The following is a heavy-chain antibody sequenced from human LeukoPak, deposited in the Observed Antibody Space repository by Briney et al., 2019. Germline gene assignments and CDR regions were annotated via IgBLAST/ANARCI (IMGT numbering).Heavy chain of an antibody. V-gene: IGHV3-30*04. CDR2: ISYDGSNK. CDR3: ARDRYYYGSGSEGTDY. D-gene: IGHD3-10*01. CDR1: GFTFSSYA. J-gene: IGHJ4*02. Sequence: GGSPRLSCAASGFTFSSYAMHWVRQAPGKGLEWVAVISYDGSNKYYADSVKGRFTISRDNSKNTLYLQMNSLRAEDTAVYYCARDRYYYGSGSEGTDYWGQGTLVTVSS.